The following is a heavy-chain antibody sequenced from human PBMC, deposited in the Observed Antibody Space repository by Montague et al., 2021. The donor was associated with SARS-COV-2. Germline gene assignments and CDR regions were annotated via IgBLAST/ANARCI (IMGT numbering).Heavy chain of an antibody. Sequence: SLRLSCAASGFSYTIHYMSWVRQAPGKGLQWIAKIIRGGTETYYADSVRGRFIVSRDNAKKSMTLEMHSLTVDDTAVYYCVREVWWSFDLWGQGAPVTVSS. CDR1: GFSYTIHY. J-gene: IGHJ4*02. V-gene: IGHV3-11*01. CDR2: IIRGGTET. D-gene: IGHD2-8*02. CDR3: VREVWWSFDL.